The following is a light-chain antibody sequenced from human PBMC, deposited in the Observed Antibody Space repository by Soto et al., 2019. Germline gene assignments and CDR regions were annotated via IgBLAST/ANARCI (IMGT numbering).Light chain of an antibody. CDR3: SSYSDSSSPVV. Sequence: QSALTQPPSVSGSPGQSVTISCTGSSSDIGTYNRVSWYQQPPGTAPKLMIYEISLRPSGVPDRFSGSKSGNTASLTISGLQAEDEAEYYCSSYSDSSSPVVFGGGTKLTVL. CDR2: EIS. J-gene: IGLJ2*01. CDR1: SSDIGTYNR. V-gene: IGLV2-18*02.